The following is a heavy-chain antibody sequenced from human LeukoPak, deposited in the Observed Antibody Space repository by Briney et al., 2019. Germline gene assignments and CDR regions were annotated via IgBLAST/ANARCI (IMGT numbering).Heavy chain of an antibody. CDR1: GASISNYY. J-gene: IGHJ4*02. D-gene: IGHD1-1*01. V-gene: IGHV4-59*08. Sequence: PSETLCLTCTDSGASISNYYWSWIRQPPGKGLECIGYVSYSGRTNHNPSLKSRVTISADTTKNQFSLKLTSVTAADTAVYYCARHERGAENLDYWGQGTLVTVSS. CDR3: ARHERGAENLDY. CDR2: VSYSGRT.